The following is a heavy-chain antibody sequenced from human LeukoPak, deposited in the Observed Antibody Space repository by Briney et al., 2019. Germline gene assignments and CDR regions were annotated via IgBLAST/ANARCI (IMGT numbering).Heavy chain of an antibody. CDR2: ISGSGGST. J-gene: IGHJ4*02. V-gene: IGHV3-23*01. D-gene: IGHD1-1*01. CDR3: AKSRSGSANWALRIFDN. CDR1: GFTFSSYA. Sequence: GGSLRLSCAASGFTFSSYAMSWVRQAPGKGLEWVSAISGSGGSTYYADSVKGRFTISRDNFKNTLYLQMNSLRAEDTAVYYCAKSRSGSANWALRIFDNWGQGTLVTVSS.